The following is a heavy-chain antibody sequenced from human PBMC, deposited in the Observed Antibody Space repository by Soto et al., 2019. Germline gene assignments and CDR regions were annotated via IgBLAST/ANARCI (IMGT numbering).Heavy chain of an antibody. D-gene: IGHD2-21*02. CDR2: IYWDDDK. J-gene: IGHJ6*02. Sequence: QITLKESGPTLVKPTQTLTLTCTFSAFSLSTGGVGVGWIRQPPGKALEWLALIYWDDDKRYSPSLRSRLTITKDTSKNQVVLTMTNMDPVDTATYYCIQSRCGGDCLQSYASYYYYGMDVWGQGTTVTFSS. CDR3: IQSRCGGDCLQSYASYYYYGMDV. V-gene: IGHV2-5*02. CDR1: AFSLSTGGVG.